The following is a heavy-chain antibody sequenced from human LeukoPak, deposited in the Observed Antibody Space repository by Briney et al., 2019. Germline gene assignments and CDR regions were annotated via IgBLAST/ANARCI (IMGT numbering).Heavy chain of an antibody. V-gene: IGHV1-69*04. Sequence: SVKVSCKASGGTFSSYTISWVRQAPGQGLEWMGRIIPILGIANYAQKFQGRVTITADKSTSTAYMELSSLRSEDTAVYYCARDISIAARTARFDYWGQGTPVTVSS. D-gene: IGHD6-6*01. CDR1: GGTFSSYT. CDR2: IIPILGIA. J-gene: IGHJ4*02. CDR3: ARDISIAARTARFDY.